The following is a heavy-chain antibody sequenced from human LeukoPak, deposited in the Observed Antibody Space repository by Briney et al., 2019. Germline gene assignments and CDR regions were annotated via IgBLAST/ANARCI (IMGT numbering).Heavy chain of an antibody. Sequence: GGSLRLSCAASGFTFSSYWMSLVRQAPGKGLEWVANIKQDGSEKYYVDSVKGRFTISRDNAKNSLYLQMNSLRAEDTAVYYCARPPSAYYYYMDVWGKGTTVTVSS. V-gene: IGHV3-7*01. J-gene: IGHJ6*03. CDR2: IKQDGSEK. CDR1: GFTFSSYW. CDR3: ARPPSAYYYYMDV. D-gene: IGHD2-15*01.